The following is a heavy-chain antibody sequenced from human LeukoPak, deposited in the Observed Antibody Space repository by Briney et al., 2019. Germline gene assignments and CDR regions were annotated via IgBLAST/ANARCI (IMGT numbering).Heavy chain of an antibody. CDR1: GGSISSYY. V-gene: IGHV4-4*07. CDR3: AREDHSSGWYYFDY. CDR2: IYTSGST. J-gene: IGHJ4*02. Sequence: SETLSLTCTVSGGSISSYYWSWIRQPAGKGLGWIGRIYTSGSTNYNPSLKSRVTMSVDTSKNQFSLKLSSVTAADTAVYYCAREDHSSGWYYFDYWGQGTLVTVSS. D-gene: IGHD6-19*01.